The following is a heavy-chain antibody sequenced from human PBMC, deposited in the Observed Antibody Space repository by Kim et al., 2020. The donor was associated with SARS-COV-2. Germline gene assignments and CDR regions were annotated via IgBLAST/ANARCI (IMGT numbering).Heavy chain of an antibody. J-gene: IGHJ6*02. Sequence: GGSLRLSCAASGFTFSSYGMHWVRQAPGKGLEWVAVISYDGSNKYYADSVKGRFTISRDNSKNTLYLQMNSLRAEDTAVYYCARDVRAGNVKYYYYYGMDVWGQGTTVTVSS. CDR3: ARDVRAGNVKYYYYYGMDV. D-gene: IGHD6-19*01. V-gene: IGHV3-33*05. CDR2: ISYDGSNK. CDR1: GFTFSSYG.